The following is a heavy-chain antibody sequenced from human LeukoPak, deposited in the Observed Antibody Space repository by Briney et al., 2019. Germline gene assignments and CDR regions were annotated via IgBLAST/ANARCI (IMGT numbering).Heavy chain of an antibody. Sequence: GGSLRLSCAASGFTFSSYSMNWVRQAPGKGLEWVSSISSSSSYIYYADSVKGRFTISRDNAKNSLYLQMNSLRAGDTAVYYCARDVGAYGYFDYWGQGTLVTVSS. D-gene: IGHD1-26*01. J-gene: IGHJ4*02. V-gene: IGHV3-21*01. CDR3: ARDVGAYGYFDY. CDR1: GFTFSSYS. CDR2: ISSSSSYI.